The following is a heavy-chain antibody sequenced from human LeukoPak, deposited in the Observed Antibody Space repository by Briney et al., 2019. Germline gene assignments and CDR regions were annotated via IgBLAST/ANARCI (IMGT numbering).Heavy chain of an antibody. D-gene: IGHD3-22*01. J-gene: IGHJ4*02. CDR2: ISSSGSTI. CDR3: ARDFSPLGGYYDY. CDR1: GFTLSSYE. V-gene: IGHV3-48*03. Sequence: PGGSLRLSCAASGFTLSSYEMNWVRQAPGKGLEWVSYISSSGSTIYYADSVKGRFTISRDNAKNSLYLQMNSLRAEDTAVYYCARDFSPLGGYYDYWGQGTLVTVSS.